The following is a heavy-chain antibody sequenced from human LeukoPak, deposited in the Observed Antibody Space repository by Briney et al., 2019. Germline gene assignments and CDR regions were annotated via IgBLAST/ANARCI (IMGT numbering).Heavy chain of an antibody. CDR3: AKCGGWGATYNWFDP. CDR1: GFTLSSYA. D-gene: IGHD1-26*01. Sequence: GGSLRLSCAASGFTLSSYAMIWVRQAPGKGLEGVSAISGSGGGTYYGDSVKGRFTISRDNSKNTLYLQMNSLRAEDTAVYYCAKCGGWGATYNWFDPWGQGTLVTVSS. J-gene: IGHJ5*02. V-gene: IGHV3-23*01. CDR2: ISGSGGGT.